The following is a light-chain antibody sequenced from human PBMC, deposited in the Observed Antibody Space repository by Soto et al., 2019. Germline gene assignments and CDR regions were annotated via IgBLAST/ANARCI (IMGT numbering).Light chain of an antibody. CDR2: GAS. V-gene: IGKV3-20*01. J-gene: IGKJ3*01. CDR3: QQYGTSPFT. Sequence: EIVLTRSPGTLSLSPGERATLSCRASQSVSSSYLAWYRQKPGQAPRLLIYGASSRATGIPDRFSGSGSGTDFTITISRLEPEDFAVYYWQQYGTSPFTFGPGTKVDIK. CDR1: QSVSSSY.